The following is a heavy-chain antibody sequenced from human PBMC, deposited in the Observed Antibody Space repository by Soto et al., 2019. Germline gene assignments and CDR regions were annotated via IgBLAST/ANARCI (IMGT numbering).Heavy chain of an antibody. CDR1: GGSISTYY. V-gene: IGHV4-59*08. D-gene: IGHD4-17*01. CDR3: ARRSVTTVTTPAATFDP. Sequence: SETLSLTCTVSGGSISTYYWSWIRQPPRKGLEWIGYIYYTGSTNYNPSLKSRVTISVDTSKNQFSLKLSSVTAADTAVYYCARRSVTTVTTPAATFDPWGQGTLVTVSS. CDR2: IYYTGST. J-gene: IGHJ5*02.